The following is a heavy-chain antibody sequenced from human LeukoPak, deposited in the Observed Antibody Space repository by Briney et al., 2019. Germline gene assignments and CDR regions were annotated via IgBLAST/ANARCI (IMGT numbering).Heavy chain of an antibody. V-gene: IGHV3-23*01. D-gene: IGHD1-26*01. CDR1: GFTFSSYA. J-gene: IGHJ3*02. CDR3: ATHPSGGGPGGAFDI. CDR2: ISGSGGST. Sequence: GGSLRLSCAASGFTFSSYAMSWVRQAPGKGLEWVSAISGSGGSTYYADSVKGRFTISGDNSKNTLYLQMNSLRAEDTAVYYCATHPSGGGPGGAFDIWGQGTMVTVSS.